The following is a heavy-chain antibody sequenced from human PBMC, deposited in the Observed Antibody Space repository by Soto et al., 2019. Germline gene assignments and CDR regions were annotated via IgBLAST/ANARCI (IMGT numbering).Heavy chain of an antibody. CDR2: IYSGGST. CDR3: ARSSSWYFLFSY. J-gene: IGHJ4*02. Sequence: VGSLRLSCAASGFTVSSNYMSWVRQAPGKGLEWVSVIYSGGSTYYADSVKGRFTISRDNSKNTLYLQMNSLRAEDTAVYYCARSSSWYFLFSYWGQGTLVTVSS. V-gene: IGHV3-53*01. CDR1: GFTVSSNY. D-gene: IGHD6-13*01.